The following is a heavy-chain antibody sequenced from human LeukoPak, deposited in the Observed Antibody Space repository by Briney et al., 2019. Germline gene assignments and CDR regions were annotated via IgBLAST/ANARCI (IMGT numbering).Heavy chain of an antibody. V-gene: IGHV3-23*01. CDR3: APIGGWGSYPLDF. J-gene: IGHJ4*02. CDR1: GFTFSSYT. CDR2: ISADGGRT. D-gene: IGHD3-16*01. Sequence: PGGSLRLSCAASGFTFSSYTMSWVRQAPGKGLEWVSSISADGGRTIYTDSVKGRFTISRGNSRNILYLYMNSLRVDDTAVYYCAPIGGWGSYPLDFWGQGPLVTVSS.